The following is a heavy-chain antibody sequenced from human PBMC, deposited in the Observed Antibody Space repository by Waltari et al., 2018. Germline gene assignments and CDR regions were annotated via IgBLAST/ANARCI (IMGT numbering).Heavy chain of an antibody. V-gene: IGHV1-18*01. CDR1: GYTFTSYG. D-gene: IGHD1-7*01. CDR2: ISAYNGNM. CDR3: ALGTSNAFDI. J-gene: IGHJ3*02. Sequence: QVHLLQSGAEAKKPGASVKVSGKASGYTFTSYGISWVRQAPGQGLEWLGWISAYNGNMKYAQNLQGRVTMTTDTSTSTAYMELRSLTSDDTAVYYCALGTSNAFDIWGQGTMVTVSS.